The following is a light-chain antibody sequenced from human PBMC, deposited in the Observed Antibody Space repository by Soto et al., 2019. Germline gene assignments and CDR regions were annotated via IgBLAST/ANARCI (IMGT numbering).Light chain of an antibody. CDR3: LQDYNYPRT. J-gene: IGKJ1*01. Sequence: AIQMTQSPSSLSASVGDRVIITCRASQDIRTDLGWYQQKPGIGPKLLIYAASSLQSGVPSRFSGSGSGTDFTLTISSLQPEDFATYYCLQDYNYPRTFGQGTKVEIK. CDR2: AAS. CDR1: QDIRTD. V-gene: IGKV1-6*01.